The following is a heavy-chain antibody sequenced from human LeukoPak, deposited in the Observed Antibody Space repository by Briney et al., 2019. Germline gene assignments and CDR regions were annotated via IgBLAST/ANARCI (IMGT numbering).Heavy chain of an antibody. CDR1: GFTFSDYY. Sequence: NPGGSLRLSCAASGFTFSDYYMSWIRQAPGKGLEWVSYISSSGSTIYYADSLKGRFTISRDNAKNSLYLQMNSLRAEDTAVYYCARRRYCSGGSCYDAFDIWGQGTMVTASS. V-gene: IGHV3-11*01. J-gene: IGHJ3*02. CDR3: ARRRYCSGGSCYDAFDI. CDR2: ISSSGSTI. D-gene: IGHD2-15*01.